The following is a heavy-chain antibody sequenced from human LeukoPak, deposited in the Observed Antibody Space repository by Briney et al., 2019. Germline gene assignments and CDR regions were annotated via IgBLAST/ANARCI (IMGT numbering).Heavy chain of an antibody. V-gene: IGHV4-39*01. J-gene: IGHJ6*03. CDR1: GGSISSSSYH. CDR3: ARGYCSSTSCSGVGYMDV. D-gene: IGHD2-2*01. CDR2: ISYSGST. Sequence: SETLSLTCTVSGGSISSSSYHWGWVRQPPGKGLEWIGSISYSGSTYYNTPLKSRVTVSVDTSKNQFSLKLSSVTAADRAVYYCARGYCSSTSCSGVGYMDVWGKGTTVTVSS.